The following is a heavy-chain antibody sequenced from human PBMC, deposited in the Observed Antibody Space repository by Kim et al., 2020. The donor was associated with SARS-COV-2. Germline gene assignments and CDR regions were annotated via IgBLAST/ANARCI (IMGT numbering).Heavy chain of an antibody. CDR2: IYPGDSDT. V-gene: IGHV5-51*01. J-gene: IGHJ5*02. D-gene: IGHD3-10*01. CDR3: ARRGRGSISTYNWLDP. Sequence: GESLKISCKGSGYRFSSYWIGWVRQMPGKGLEWMGIIYPGDSDTRYSPSFQGQVTISADKSISTAYLQWSSLKASDTAMYYCARRGRGSISTYNWLDPWGQGTLVTVSS. CDR1: GYRFSSYW.